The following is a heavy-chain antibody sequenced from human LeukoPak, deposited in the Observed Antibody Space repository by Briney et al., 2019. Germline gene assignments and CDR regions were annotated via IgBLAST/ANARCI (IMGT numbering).Heavy chain of an antibody. CDR3: AKSGRGAVAGDAFDI. Sequence: PGGSLRLSCAASGFTFSSYAMSWVRQAPGKGLEWVSAISGSGGSTYYADSVKDRFTISRDNSKNTLYLQMNSLRAEDTAVYYCAKSGRGAVAGDAFDIWGQGTMVTVSS. D-gene: IGHD6-19*01. CDR2: ISGSGGST. V-gene: IGHV3-23*01. J-gene: IGHJ3*02. CDR1: GFTFSSYA.